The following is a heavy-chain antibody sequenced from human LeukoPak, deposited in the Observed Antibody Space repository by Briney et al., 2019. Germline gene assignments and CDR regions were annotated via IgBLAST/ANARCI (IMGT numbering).Heavy chain of an antibody. CDR2: LYNSGST. Sequence: SETLSLTCTVSGGSISSYYWSWIGQPPGKGLVGIGYLYNSGSTSYSPSLQSRVTISVDTSKNQFSLKLSSVTAADTAVYYCAAITGTKSGALDIWDRGTMVTVSS. CDR1: GGSISSYY. J-gene: IGHJ3*02. V-gene: IGHV4-4*09. D-gene: IGHD1-7*01. CDR3: AAITGTKSGALDI.